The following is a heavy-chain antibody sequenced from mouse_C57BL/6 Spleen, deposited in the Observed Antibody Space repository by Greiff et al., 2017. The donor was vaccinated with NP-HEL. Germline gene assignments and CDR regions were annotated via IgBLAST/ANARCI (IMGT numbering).Heavy chain of an antibody. V-gene: IGHV1-7*01. CDR1: GYTFTSYW. D-gene: IGHD2-4*01. CDR3: ASDYDGPH. J-gene: IGHJ2*01. CDR2: INPSSGYT. Sequence: QVHVKQSGAELAKPGASVKLSCKASGYTFTSYWMHWVKQRPGQGLEWIGYINPSSGYTKYNQKFKDKATLTADKSSSTAYMQLSSLTYEDSAVYYCASDYDGPHWGQGTTLTVSS.